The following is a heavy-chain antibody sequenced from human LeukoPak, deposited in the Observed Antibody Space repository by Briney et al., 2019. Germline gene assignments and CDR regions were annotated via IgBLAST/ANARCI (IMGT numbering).Heavy chain of an antibody. Sequence: GGSLRLSCAASGFTVSSNFMSWVRQAPGKGLEWVSVMYSGGNTYYADSVKGRFIISRDNSKNTLYLQMISLRSEDTAVYYCAKDSVAYNGIYDAFDIWGQGTMVTVSS. CDR1: GFTVSSNF. V-gene: IGHV3-66*01. CDR3: AKDSVAYNGIYDAFDI. J-gene: IGHJ3*02. D-gene: IGHD1-26*01. CDR2: MYSGGNT.